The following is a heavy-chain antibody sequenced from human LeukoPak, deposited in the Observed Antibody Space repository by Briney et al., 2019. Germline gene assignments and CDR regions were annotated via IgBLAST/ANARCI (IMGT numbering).Heavy chain of an antibody. D-gene: IGHD1-26*01. CDR2: IYNTGST. CDR3: VRDWEGFNFDI. J-gene: IGHJ3*02. CDR1: GGSVSSYY. Sequence: SETLSLTCTVSGGSVSSYYWSWVRQPPGKGLEWIAYIYNTGSTNYNPSVKSRATISVDTSKNQFSLKLRSVTAADTAVYYCVRDWEGFNFDIWGQGTMVTVSS. V-gene: IGHV4-59*02.